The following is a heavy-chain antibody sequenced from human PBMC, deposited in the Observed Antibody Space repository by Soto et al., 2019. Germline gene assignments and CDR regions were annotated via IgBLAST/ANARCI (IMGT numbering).Heavy chain of an antibody. J-gene: IGHJ6*02. CDR2: ISGGRDII. CDR1: GFTFTDYY. D-gene: IGHD1-26*01. Sequence: SGGSLRLSCAASGFTFTDYYMTWIRQAPGKGLEWVSYISGGRDIIYYADSVKGRFTISRDNARKSLYLQMNSLRTEDTAVYYCARGGALGMDVWGRGTTVTVSS. V-gene: IGHV3-11*01. CDR3: ARGGALGMDV.